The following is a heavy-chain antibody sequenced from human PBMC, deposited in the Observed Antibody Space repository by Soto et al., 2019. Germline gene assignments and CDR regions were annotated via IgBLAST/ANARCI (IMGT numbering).Heavy chain of an antibody. CDR2: ISYDGSNK. CDR3: AAPMITFGGVIVSPVDY. J-gene: IGHJ4*02. D-gene: IGHD3-16*02. Sequence: QVQLVESGGGVVQHGRSLRLSCAASGFTFSSYGMHWVRQAPGKGLEWVAVISYDGSNKYYADSVKGRFTISRDNSKNTLYLQMNSLRAEDTAVYYCAAPMITFGGVIVSPVDYWGQGTLVTVSS. V-gene: IGHV3-30*03. CDR1: GFTFSSYG.